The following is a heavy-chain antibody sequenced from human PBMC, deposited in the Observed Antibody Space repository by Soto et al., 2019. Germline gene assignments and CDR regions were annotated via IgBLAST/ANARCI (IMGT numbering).Heavy chain of an antibody. CDR3: AKEVPGSYYDSSGYNNWFDP. CDR1: GFTFSSYG. D-gene: IGHD3-22*01. CDR2: ISYDGSNK. Sequence: GGSLRLSCAASGFTFSSYGMHWVRQAPGKGLEWVAVISYDGSNKYYADSVKGRFTISRDNSKNTLYLQMNSLRAGDTAVYYCAKEVPGSYYDSSGYNNWFDPWGQGTLVTVSS. V-gene: IGHV3-30*18. J-gene: IGHJ5*02.